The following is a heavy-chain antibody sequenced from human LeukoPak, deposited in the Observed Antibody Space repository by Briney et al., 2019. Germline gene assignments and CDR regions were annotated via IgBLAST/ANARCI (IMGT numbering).Heavy chain of an antibody. CDR3: TTAYYYGSGSPDH. Sequence: GGSLRLSCAASGFTFTNACMNWVRQAPGKGLESVGHIKSKTDGGTTTYAAPVKGRFTISRDDSKDTLYLQMNNLKTEDTAVYYCTTAYYYGSGSPDHWGQGTLVTVSS. J-gene: IGHJ4*02. V-gene: IGHV3-15*01. D-gene: IGHD3-10*01. CDR2: IKSKTDGGTT. CDR1: GFTFTNAC.